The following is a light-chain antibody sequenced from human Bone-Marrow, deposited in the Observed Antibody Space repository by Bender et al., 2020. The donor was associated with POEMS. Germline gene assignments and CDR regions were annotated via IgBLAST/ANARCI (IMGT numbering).Light chain of an antibody. CDR1: SSDIGFNF. V-gene: IGLV2-8*01. Sequence: HSALTQPPSASGSPGQSVTISCTGASSDIGFNFVSWYQQHPGKAPNLIIFEVTRRPSGVPDRFAGSESGNTAYLTVSGLQSEDEADYYCSSYAGANNVVFGGGTKLTV. CDR3: SSYAGANNVV. CDR2: EVT. J-gene: IGLJ2*01.